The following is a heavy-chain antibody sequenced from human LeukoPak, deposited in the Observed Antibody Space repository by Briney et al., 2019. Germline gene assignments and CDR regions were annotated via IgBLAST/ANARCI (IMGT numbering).Heavy chain of an antibody. J-gene: IGHJ4*02. CDR1: GGSFSGYY. D-gene: IGHD1-20*01. Sequence: SETLSLTCAVHGGSFSGYYWSWIRQPPGKGLEWIGEINHSGSTKYNPSLKSRVTISVDTSKNQFSLKLSSVTAADTAVYYCARGRITGTSPFGYWGQGTLVTVSS. CDR2: INHSGST. CDR3: ARGRITGTSPFGY. V-gene: IGHV4-34*01.